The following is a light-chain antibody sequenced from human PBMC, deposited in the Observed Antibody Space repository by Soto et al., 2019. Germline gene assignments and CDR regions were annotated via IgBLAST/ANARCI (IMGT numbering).Light chain of an antibody. Sequence: QSILTQPRSVTVDPWQRVTISCTGSSSNIGAGYDVHWYQQLPGTAPNLLIFGNGNRPSGVPDRFSGSKSDTSASLAITGLQAEDEADYYCQTYDSSLSGLFVFGTGTKVTVL. CDR3: QTYDSSLSGLFV. J-gene: IGLJ1*01. CDR2: GNG. CDR1: SSNIGAGYD. V-gene: IGLV1-40*01.